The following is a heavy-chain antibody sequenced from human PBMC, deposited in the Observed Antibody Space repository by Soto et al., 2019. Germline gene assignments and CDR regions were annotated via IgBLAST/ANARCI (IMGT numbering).Heavy chain of an antibody. V-gene: IGHV5-51*01. CDR3: ATQGYESSGYFDY. CDR1: GYRFTNYL. J-gene: IGHJ4*02. Sequence: PVGSLKSSGNTSGYRFTNYLIGWVRQMPGKGLEWMGIIYPGDSDTKYSPSFQGQVTISVDKSISTAFLQWSSLKASDTAMYYCATQGYESSGYFDYWGQGTLVTVSS. CDR2: IYPGDSDT. D-gene: IGHD3-22*01.